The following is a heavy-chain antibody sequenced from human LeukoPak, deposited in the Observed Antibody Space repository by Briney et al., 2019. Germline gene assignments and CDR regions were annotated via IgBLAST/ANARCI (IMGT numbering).Heavy chain of an antibody. D-gene: IGHD6-19*01. Sequence: SETLSLTCTISGGSISNYFWSWIRQPPGKGLEWIRYISYSGSTNNHNPSLKSRVTISVDTSRNQFSLKLSSVTAADTAVYYCARHTTSGWYQVVYWGQGTLVTVSS. V-gene: IGHV4-59*01. CDR1: GGSISNYF. CDR3: ARHTTSGWYQVVY. J-gene: IGHJ4*02. CDR2: ISYSGSTN.